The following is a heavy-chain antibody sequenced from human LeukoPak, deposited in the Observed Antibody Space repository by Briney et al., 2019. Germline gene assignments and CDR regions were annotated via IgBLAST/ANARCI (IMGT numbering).Heavy chain of an antibody. D-gene: IGHD1-7*01. J-gene: IGHJ6*02. Sequence: GGSLRLSCAASGFTFDDYAMHWVRQAPGKGLEWVSGISWNSGSIGYADSVKGRFTISRDNAKNSLYLQMNSLRAEDTALYYCAKVRTTNHYYGMDVWGQGTTVTVSS. CDR2: ISWNSGSI. CDR3: AKVRTTNHYYGMDV. CDR1: GFTFDDYA. V-gene: IGHV3-9*01.